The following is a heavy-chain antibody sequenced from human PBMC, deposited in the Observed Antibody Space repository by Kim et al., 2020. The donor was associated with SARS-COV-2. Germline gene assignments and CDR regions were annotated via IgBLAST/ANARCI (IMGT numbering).Heavy chain of an antibody. J-gene: IGHJ4*02. D-gene: IGHD3-10*01. V-gene: IGHV4-61*01. CDR2: IYYSGST. Sequence: SETLSLTCTVSGGSVSSGSYYWSWIRQPPGKGLEWIGYIYYSGSTNYNPSLKSRVTISVDTSKNQFSLKLSSVTAADTAVYYCARGGELWFGDDYWGQGTLVTVSS. CDR1: GGSVSSGSYY. CDR3: ARGGELWFGDDY.